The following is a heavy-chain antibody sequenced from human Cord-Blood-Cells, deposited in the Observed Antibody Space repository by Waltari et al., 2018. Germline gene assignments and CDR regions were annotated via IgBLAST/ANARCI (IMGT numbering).Heavy chain of an antibody. V-gene: IGHV3-43D*03. J-gene: IGHJ6*02. Sequence: EVQLVASGGVVVQPGGPLRLSCAASGFTFDAYALHWVRQLPGKGLEWVSLISWDGGSTYYADSVKGRFTISRDNSKNSLYLQMNSLRAEDTALYYCAKDIGGATTYYYYGMDVWGQGTTVTVSS. D-gene: IGHD1-26*01. CDR2: ISWDGGST. CDR3: AKDIGGATTYYYYGMDV. CDR1: GFTFDAYA.